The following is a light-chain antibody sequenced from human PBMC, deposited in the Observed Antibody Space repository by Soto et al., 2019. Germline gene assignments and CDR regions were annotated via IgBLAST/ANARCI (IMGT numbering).Light chain of an antibody. J-gene: IGLJ2*01. Sequence: SYELTQPLSVSVALGQTARITCGGNNIGSKNVHWYQQKPGQAPVLVIYRDSNRPSGIPERFSGSNSGNTATLTISRAQAGDGADYYCKLGDSSQGVFGGGTKLTAL. CDR2: RDS. V-gene: IGLV3-9*01. CDR1: NIGSKN. CDR3: KLGDSSQGV.